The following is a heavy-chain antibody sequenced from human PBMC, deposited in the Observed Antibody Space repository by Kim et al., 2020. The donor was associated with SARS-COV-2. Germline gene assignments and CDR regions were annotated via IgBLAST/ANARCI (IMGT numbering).Heavy chain of an antibody. CDR3: GRGGLDV. CDR1: GGSLRAPS. J-gene: IGHJ3*01. CDR2: IILCGST. Sequence: SETLSLTCAVFGGSLRAPSFPWIRQPPGKGLGGMGYIILCGSTNYNPSLKSRVTISIDTSKNQFSLKLSSVTAADTAVFYCGRGGLDVWGQGTMVTVSS. V-gene: IGHV4-34*01.